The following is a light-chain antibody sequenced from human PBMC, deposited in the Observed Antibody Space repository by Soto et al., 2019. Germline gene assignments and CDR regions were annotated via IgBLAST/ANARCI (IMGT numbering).Light chain of an antibody. CDR1: QGIRND. J-gene: IGKJ2*01. CDR2: AAS. V-gene: IGKV1-6*01. CDR3: LQDYNYPYT. Sequence: AIQMTQSPSSLSASIGDRVTITCRASQGIRNDLGWYQQKPGKAPKLLIHAASSLQSRVPSRFSGSGSGTDFTLTISSLQPEDFATYYCLQDYNYPYTFGQGTKLEIK.